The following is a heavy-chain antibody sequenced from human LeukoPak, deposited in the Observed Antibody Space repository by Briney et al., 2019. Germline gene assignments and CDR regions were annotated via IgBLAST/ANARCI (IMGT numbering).Heavy chain of an antibody. V-gene: IGHV4-61*01. CDR1: GGSVSSGSYY. Sequence: SETLSLTCIVSGGSVSSGSYYWSWIRQPPGKGLEWIGYIYYSGSTNYNPSLKSRVTISVDTSKNQFSLKLSSVTAADTAVYYCAREFAGYCSGGSCYYFDYWGQGTLVTVSS. J-gene: IGHJ4*02. CDR3: AREFAGYCSGGSCYYFDY. D-gene: IGHD2-15*01. CDR2: IYYSGST.